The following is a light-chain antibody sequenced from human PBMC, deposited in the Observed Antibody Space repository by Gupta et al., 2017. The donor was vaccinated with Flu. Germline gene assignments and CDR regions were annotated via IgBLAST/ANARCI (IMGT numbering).Light chain of an antibody. V-gene: IGLV1-40*01. CDR1: NIGAGYA. CDR2: GNN. CDR3: QSYDTSLSGSRV. J-gene: IGLJ3*02. Sequence: NIGAGYAVHWYQQFPGTAPKLLIFGNNDRPSGVPDRFSGSKSGPSAFLAITGLQAEDAADYYCQSYDTSLSGSRVFGGGTKLTVL.